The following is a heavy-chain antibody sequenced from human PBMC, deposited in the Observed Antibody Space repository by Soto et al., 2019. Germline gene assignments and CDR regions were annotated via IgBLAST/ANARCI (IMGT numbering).Heavy chain of an antibody. CDR3: ATEDIVVVPAAINPYYYYGMDV. D-gene: IGHD2-2*02. V-gene: IGHV1-24*01. J-gene: IGHJ6*02. CDR1: GYTLTELS. CDR2: FDPEDGET. Sequence: ASVKVSCKVSGYTLTELSMHWVRQAPGKGLEWMGGFDPEDGETIYAQKFQGRVTMTEDTSTDTAYMELSSLRSEDTAVYYCATEDIVVVPAAINPYYYYGMDVWGQGTTVTVSS.